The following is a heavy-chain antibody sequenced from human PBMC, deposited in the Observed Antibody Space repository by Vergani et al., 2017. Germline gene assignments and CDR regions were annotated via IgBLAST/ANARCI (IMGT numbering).Heavy chain of an antibody. Sequence: QVQLVESGGGVVQPGRSLRLSCAASGFTFSSYAMHWVRQAPGKGLEWVAVISYHGSNKYYADSVKGRFTISRDNSKNTLYLQMNSLRAEDTAVYYCARGASGDYVSSFDYWGQGTLVTVSS. CDR2: ISYHGSNK. J-gene: IGHJ4*02. CDR1: GFTFSSYA. V-gene: IGHV3-30-3*01. D-gene: IGHD4-17*01. CDR3: ARGASGDYVSSFDY.